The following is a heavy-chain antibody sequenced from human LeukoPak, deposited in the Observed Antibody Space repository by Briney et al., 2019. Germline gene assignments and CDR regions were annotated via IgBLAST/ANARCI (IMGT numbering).Heavy chain of an antibody. V-gene: IGHV1-2*02. CDR1: GYTFTGYY. J-gene: IGHJ6*03. CDR2: INPNSGGT. D-gene: IGHD3-3*01. Sequence: GASVKVSCKASGYTFTGYYMHWVRQAPGQGLEWMGWINPNSGGTNYAQKFQGRVTMTRDTSISTAYMELSRLRSDDTAVYYCASTGELRFLEWGQGQIDYYYYMDVWGKGTTVTVSS. CDR3: ASTGELRFLEWGQGQIDYYYYMDV.